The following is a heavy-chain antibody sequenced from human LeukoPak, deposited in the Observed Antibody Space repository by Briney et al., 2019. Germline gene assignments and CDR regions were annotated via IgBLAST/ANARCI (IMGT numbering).Heavy chain of an antibody. J-gene: IGHJ4*02. D-gene: IGHD6-13*01. Sequence: PSETLSLTCTVPGGSVSSGSYYWSWIRQPPGKGLEWIGYIYYSGSTNYNPSLKSRVTISVDTSKNQFSLKLSSVTAADTAVYYCARGRFAGIGYWGQGTLVTVSS. CDR1: GGSVSSGSYY. V-gene: IGHV4-61*01. CDR3: ARGRFAGIGY. CDR2: IYYSGST.